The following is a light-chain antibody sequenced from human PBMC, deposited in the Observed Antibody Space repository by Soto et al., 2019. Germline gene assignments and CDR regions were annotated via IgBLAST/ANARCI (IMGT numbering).Light chain of an antibody. CDR2: KAS. Sequence: DIQLTQSPSTLSASVGDRVTITCRASQSIGEWLAWYQQKPGKAPKLLIYKASTLEGGVPSRFRGTGSGTDFALIITSLQPDDFATYYCQKYNSYSPEWTFGQGTKVDIK. J-gene: IGKJ1*01. CDR1: QSIGEW. CDR3: QKYNSYSPEWT. V-gene: IGKV1-5*03.